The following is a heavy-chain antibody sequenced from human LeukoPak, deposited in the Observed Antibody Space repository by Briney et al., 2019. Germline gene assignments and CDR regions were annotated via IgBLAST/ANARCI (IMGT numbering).Heavy chain of an antibody. Sequence: SETLSLTCTVSGGSISSGGYYWSWIRQHPGKGLEWIGYIYYNGSTFYNPSLKSRVTISVDISKNQFSLKLNSVTVADTAVYYCASSEATTTPPPYGMDVWGQGTTVTVSS. V-gene: IGHV4-31*03. CDR3: ASSEATTTPPPYGMDV. D-gene: IGHD5-12*01. J-gene: IGHJ6*02. CDR1: GGSISSGGYY. CDR2: IYYNGST.